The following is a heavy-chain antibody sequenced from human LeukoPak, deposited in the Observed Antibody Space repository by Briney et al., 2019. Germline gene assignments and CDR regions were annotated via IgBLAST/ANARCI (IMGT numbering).Heavy chain of an antibody. CDR1: GGSFSGYY. J-gene: IGHJ5*02. CDR2: INHSGST. V-gene: IGHV4-34*01. CDR3: ARGPSYDYVWGSYRYGWFDP. Sequence: SETLSLTCAVYGGSFSGYYWSWIRQPPGKGLEWIGEINHSGSTNYNPSLKSRVTISVDTSKNQFSLKLSSVTAADTAVYYCARGPSYDYVWGSYRYGWFDPWGQGTLVTVSS. D-gene: IGHD3-16*02.